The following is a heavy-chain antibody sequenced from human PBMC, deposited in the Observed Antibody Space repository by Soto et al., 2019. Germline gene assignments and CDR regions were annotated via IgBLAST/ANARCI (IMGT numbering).Heavy chain of an antibody. V-gene: IGHV4-59*01. Sequence: PSETLSLTCTVSSGSISTYYWSWIRQPPGKGLEWIGYNYYTGSTNYNPSLKSRVTISIDTSKNQFSLKLSSVTAADTAVYYCAREGDYYYGMDVWGQGTTVTVS. CDR2: NYYTGST. CDR3: AREGDYYYGMDV. CDR1: SGSISTYY. J-gene: IGHJ6*02.